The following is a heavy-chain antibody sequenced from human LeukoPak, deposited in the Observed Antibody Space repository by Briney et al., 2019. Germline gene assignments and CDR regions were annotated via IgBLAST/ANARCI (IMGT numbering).Heavy chain of an antibody. CDR3: HPLGYTSN. J-gene: IGHJ4*02. CDR2: VKNDGST. Sequence: GGSLRLSCVVSGFFSGFTFSSRWMHWVRQAPGKGLVWVSLVKNDGSTNYADSVKGRFTVSRDNAENTLYLQMNNLRVEDTALYFCHPLGYTSNWGQGTLVTVSS. D-gene: IGHD6-13*01. CDR1: GFFSGFTFSSRW. V-gene: IGHV3-74*01.